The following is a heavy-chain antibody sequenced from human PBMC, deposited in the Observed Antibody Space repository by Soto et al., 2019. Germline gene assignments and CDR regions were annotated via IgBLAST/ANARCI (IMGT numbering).Heavy chain of an antibody. CDR2: IWHDGGNK. Sequence: QVQLVESGGGVVQPGRSLRLSCAASGFTFSSYGMHWVRQAPGKGLEWVAFIWHDGGNKFYAESVKGRFTISRDNSKSTLYLQVDSLRPEDAAVYYCARDPKTSGGQHWAFNYFDSWGQGTLVTVSS. CDR1: GFTFSSYG. CDR3: ARDPKTSGGQHWAFNYFDS. J-gene: IGHJ4*02. V-gene: IGHV3-33*01. D-gene: IGHD7-27*01.